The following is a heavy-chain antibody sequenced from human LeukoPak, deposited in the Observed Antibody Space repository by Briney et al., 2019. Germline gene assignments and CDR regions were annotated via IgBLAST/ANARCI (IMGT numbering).Heavy chain of an antibody. D-gene: IGHD1/OR15-1a*01. CDR2: INPNSGGT. CDR1: GYTFTGYY. Sequence: ASVKVSCKASGYTFTGYYMHWARQAPGQGLEWMGRINPNSGGTNYAQKFQGRVTMTRDTSISTAYMELSRLRSDDTAVYYCARIPTGTTKPFDYWGQGTLVTVSS. CDR3: ARIPTGTTKPFDY. V-gene: IGHV1-2*06. J-gene: IGHJ4*02.